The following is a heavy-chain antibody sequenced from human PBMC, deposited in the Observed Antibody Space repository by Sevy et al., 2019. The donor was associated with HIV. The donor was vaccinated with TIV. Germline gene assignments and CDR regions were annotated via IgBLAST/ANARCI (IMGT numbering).Heavy chain of an antibody. Sequence: GGSLRLSCAASGFTFSSYAMSWVRQAPGKGLEWVSAIGGIGGSKYYADSVKGRFTISRDNSKNTLYLQMNSLRAEDTAVYYCAKMVVTAFYYYYYMDVWGKGTTVTVSS. CDR1: GFTFSSYA. CDR3: AKMVVTAFYYYYYMDV. J-gene: IGHJ6*03. D-gene: IGHD2-21*02. V-gene: IGHV3-23*01. CDR2: IGGIGGSK.